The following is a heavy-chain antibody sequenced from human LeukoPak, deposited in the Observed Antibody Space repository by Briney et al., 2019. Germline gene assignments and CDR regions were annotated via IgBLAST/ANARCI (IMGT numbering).Heavy chain of an antibody. CDR1: GYTFTGYY. D-gene: IGHD6-19*01. CDR3: ARGVAGTAYYSDY. V-gene: IGHV1-2*04. CDR2: INPNSGGT. J-gene: IGHJ4*02. Sequence: ASVKVSCKASGYTFTGYYMHWVRQAPGQGLEWMGWINPNSGGTNYAQKFQGWVTMTRDTSISTAYMELSRLRSDDTAVYYCARGVAGTAYYSDYWGQGTLVTVSS.